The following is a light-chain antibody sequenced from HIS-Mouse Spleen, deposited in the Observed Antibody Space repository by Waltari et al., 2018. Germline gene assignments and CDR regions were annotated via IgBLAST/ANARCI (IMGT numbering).Light chain of an antibody. Sequence: QSALTPPASVSGSPGQSITISCTGTSRDVGSEYLVSWYQQPPGKAPKLMIYEGSKRPSGVSNRFSGSKSGNTASLTISGLQAEDEADYYCCSYAGSSTWVFGGGTKLTVL. V-gene: IGLV2-23*01. J-gene: IGLJ3*02. CDR1: SRDVGSEYL. CDR3: CSYAGSSTWV. CDR2: EGS.